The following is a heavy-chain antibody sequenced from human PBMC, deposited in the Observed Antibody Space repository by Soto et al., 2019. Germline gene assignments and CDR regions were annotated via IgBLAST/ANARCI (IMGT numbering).Heavy chain of an antibody. CDR2: IWYDGSNK. D-gene: IGHD2-15*01. Sequence: GGSLRLSCAASGFTFSSYGMHWVRQAPGKGLEWVAVIWYDGSNKYYADSVKGRFTISRDNSKNTLYLQMNSLRAEDTAVYYCARTLQAGKRIKHFDYWGQGTLVTVSS. V-gene: IGHV3-33*01. CDR1: GFTFSSYG. J-gene: IGHJ4*02. CDR3: ARTLQAGKRIKHFDY.